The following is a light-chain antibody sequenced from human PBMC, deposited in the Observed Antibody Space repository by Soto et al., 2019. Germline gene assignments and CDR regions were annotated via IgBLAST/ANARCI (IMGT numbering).Light chain of an antibody. CDR1: SSDVGSHPL. Sequence: QSALTQPASVSGSPGQSITISCAGTSSDVGSHPLVSWYQQHPGKAPKLMISEDTKRPSGVSNRFSGSKSGNMASLTISGLQAEDEADYYCMSYIASTTTHWVLGGGTKLTVL. CDR3: MSYIASTTTHWV. J-gene: IGLJ3*02. CDR2: EDT. V-gene: IGLV2-14*02.